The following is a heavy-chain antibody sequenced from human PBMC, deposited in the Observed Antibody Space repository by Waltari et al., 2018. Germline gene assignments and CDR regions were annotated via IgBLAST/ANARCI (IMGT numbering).Heavy chain of an antibody. CDR1: GFAFSDYA. D-gene: IGHD3-10*01. V-gene: IGHV3-23*01. CDR3: AKAKDSGSYYNTLFDY. J-gene: IGHJ4*02. CDR2: ISASGART. Sequence: EVQLLESGGCSVQPGGSLRLSCAASGFAFSDYAMSWVRQTPGKGLEWVSIISASGARTAYADSVKGRFTIARDNSKNTLSVQMSSLRVEDTAVYYCAKAKDSGSYYNTLFDYWGQGTLVTVSS.